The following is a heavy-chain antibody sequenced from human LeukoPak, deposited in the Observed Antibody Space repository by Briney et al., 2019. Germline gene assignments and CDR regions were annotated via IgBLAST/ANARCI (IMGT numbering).Heavy chain of an antibody. Sequence: SETLSLTYTVSGGSISTGGYYWSWLRQHPGKGLEWIGYISYSGTTYYNPSLKSRVTLSVDTSNNQFSLRLSSVTAADTALYYCARHYDLYYYTDVWGKGTTVTVSS. D-gene: IGHD3-22*01. V-gene: IGHV4-31*03. J-gene: IGHJ6*03. CDR3: ARHYDLYYYTDV. CDR1: GGSISTGGYY. CDR2: ISYSGTT.